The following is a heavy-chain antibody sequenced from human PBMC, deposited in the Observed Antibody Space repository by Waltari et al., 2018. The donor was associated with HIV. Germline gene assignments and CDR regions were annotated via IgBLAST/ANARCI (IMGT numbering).Heavy chain of an antibody. CDR1: GFTFSSSW. V-gene: IGHV3-74*01. J-gene: IGHJ4*02. Sequence: EVQLVESGGGSVPPGGPLRLSCAASGFTFSSSWMHWFRQAPGKGLVWVSRSNGDGSSTDYADSVKGRFTISRDNAKNTLYLQVNTLRAEDTAVYFCARDAALFDWGQGTLVTVSS. CDR3: ARDAALFD. D-gene: IGHD3-10*02. CDR2: SNGDGSST.